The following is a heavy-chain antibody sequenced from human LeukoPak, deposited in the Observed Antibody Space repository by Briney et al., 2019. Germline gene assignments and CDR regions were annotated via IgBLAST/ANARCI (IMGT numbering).Heavy chain of an antibody. J-gene: IGHJ3*02. V-gene: IGHV1-8*01. Sequence: ASVKVSCKASGYTFTSYDINWVRQAPGQGLEWMGWMNPNSGNTGYAQKFQGRVTMTRNTSISTAYMELSSLRSKDTAVYYCASSPIDSSGYGAFDIWGQGTMVTVPS. CDR1: GYTFTSYD. CDR2: MNPNSGNT. D-gene: IGHD3-22*01. CDR3: ASSPIDSSGYGAFDI.